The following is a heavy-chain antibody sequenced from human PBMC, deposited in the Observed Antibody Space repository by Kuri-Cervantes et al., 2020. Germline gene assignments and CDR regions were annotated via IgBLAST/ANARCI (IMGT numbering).Heavy chain of an antibody. CDR3: ARGGCSGGSCYSGAFDI. CDR1: GFTFNNAW. V-gene: IGHV3-15*05. Sequence: GGSLRLSCAASGFTFNNAWMSWVRQAPGKGLEWVGRIKNIRDGGTTDYAAPVRGRFIISRDDSKNMLYLQMNSLRAEDTAVYYCARGGCSGGSCYSGAFDIWGQGTMVTVSS. J-gene: IGHJ3*02. CDR2: IKNIRDGGTT. D-gene: IGHD2-15*01.